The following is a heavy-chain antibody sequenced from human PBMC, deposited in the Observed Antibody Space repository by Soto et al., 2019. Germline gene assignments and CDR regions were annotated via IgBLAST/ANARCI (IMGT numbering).Heavy chain of an antibody. V-gene: IGHV1-3*01. Sequence: QVQLVQSGAEVKKPGASVKVSCKTSGYTFIHYGIHWVRQAPGQRHEWMGWINCGSGETKYSQKLQGRVTVNTDTSASTAYMELSSLRSEDTAVYYCARSGYSSGWYHWYFDFWGRGTLITVSS. CDR3: ARSGYSSGWYHWYFDF. CDR1: GYTFIHYG. J-gene: IGHJ2*01. D-gene: IGHD6-19*01. CDR2: INCGSGET.